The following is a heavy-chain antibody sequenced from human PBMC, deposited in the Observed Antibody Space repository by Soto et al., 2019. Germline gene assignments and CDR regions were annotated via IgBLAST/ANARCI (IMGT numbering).Heavy chain of an antibody. CDR1: GGTFSSYT. J-gene: IGHJ4*02. V-gene: IGHV1-69*02. Sequence: GASVKVSCKASGGTFSSYTISWVRQAPGQGLEWMGRIIPILGIANYAQKFQGRVTITADKSTSTAYMELSSLRSEDTAVYYCQVTRPEEDIVATGNDDYWGQGTLVTVSS. D-gene: IGHD5-12*01. CDR3: QVTRPEEDIVATGNDDY. CDR2: IIPILGIA.